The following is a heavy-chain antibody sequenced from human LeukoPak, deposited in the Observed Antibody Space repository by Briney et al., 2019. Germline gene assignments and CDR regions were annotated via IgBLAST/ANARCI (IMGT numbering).Heavy chain of an antibody. CDR1: GFTVSSNY. Sequence: PGGSLRLSCAASGFTVSSNYMSWVRQAPGKGLEWVSVIYSGGSTYYADSVKGRFTISRDNSKNTLYLQMNSLRAEDTAVYYCAKDAYSGSYYGQCYFDYWGQGTLVTVSS. D-gene: IGHD1-26*01. V-gene: IGHV3-53*05. CDR2: IYSGGST. J-gene: IGHJ4*02. CDR3: AKDAYSGSYYGQCYFDY.